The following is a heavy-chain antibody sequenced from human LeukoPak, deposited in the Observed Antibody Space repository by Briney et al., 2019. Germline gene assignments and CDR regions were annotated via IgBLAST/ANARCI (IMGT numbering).Heavy chain of an antibody. D-gene: IGHD5-24*01. CDR1: GGSISSYN. V-gene: IGHV4-59*01. J-gene: IGHJ4*02. CDR3: ARKDGYNSFDY. Sequence: PSETLSLTCTVSGGSISSYNWSWIPHPPGKGLEWIGYIYFSRSTNYNPSLKSRVTISVDTSKNQFSLKLSSVTAADTAVYYCARKDGYNSFDYWGQGTLVTVSS. CDR2: IYFSRST.